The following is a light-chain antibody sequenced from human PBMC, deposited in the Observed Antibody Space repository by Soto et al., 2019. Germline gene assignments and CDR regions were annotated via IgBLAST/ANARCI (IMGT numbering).Light chain of an antibody. CDR1: SSNIGSNT. CDR2: TNN. Sequence: QSVLTQPPSASGTPGQRVTMSSSGSSSNIGSNTVNWYQQLPGTAPKLLIYTNNQRPSGVPDRFTGSKSGTAASLAISGLQSADEADDYCAVWDDSLNAGVFGGGTKLTVL. V-gene: IGLV1-44*01. J-gene: IGLJ3*02. CDR3: AVWDDSLNAGV.